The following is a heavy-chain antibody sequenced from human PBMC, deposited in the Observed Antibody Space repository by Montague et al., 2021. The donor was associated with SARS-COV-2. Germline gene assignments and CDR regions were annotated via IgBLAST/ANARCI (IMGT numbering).Heavy chain of an antibody. Sequence: SLRLSCAASGFTFSSYSMNWLRQAPGKGLEWVSSISSSSSYIYYADSVKGRFTISRDNAKNSLYLQMNSLRAEDTAVYYCAREGARNYYDSSGDAFDIWGQGTMVTVSS. CDR3: AREGARNYYDSSGDAFDI. D-gene: IGHD3-22*01. J-gene: IGHJ3*02. CDR2: ISSSSSYI. CDR1: GFTFSSYS. V-gene: IGHV3-21*01.